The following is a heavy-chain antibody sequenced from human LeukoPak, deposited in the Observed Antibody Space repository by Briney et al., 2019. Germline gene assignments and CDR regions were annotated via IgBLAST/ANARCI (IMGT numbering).Heavy chain of an antibody. D-gene: IGHD2-21*02. CDR2: INPDGRDT. CDR1: GFIFSSHW. J-gene: IGHJ1*01. CDR3: ATWGDTTAEYFQR. Sequence: GGSLRLSCTASGFIFSSHWMTWVRQAPGKGLEWVAHINPDGRDTYYVDSVKGRFTISRDNAQNSMYLQMNSLRVEDTAVYYCATWGDTTAEYFQRWGQGTLVTVSS. V-gene: IGHV3-7*01.